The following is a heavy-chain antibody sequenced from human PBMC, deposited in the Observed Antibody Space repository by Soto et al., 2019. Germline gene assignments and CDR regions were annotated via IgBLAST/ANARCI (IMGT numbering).Heavy chain of an antibody. CDR1: GFTFDDYA. J-gene: IGHJ4*02. D-gene: IGHD4-17*01. V-gene: IGHV3-9*01. Sequence: EVQLVESGGGLVQPGRSLRLSCAASGFTFDDYAMHWVRQGPGKGLEWVSSISWNSCNLGYADSVKGRFTISRDNAKNYLYLQMNSLRGEDTDLYYCAKGASTTVFAFNDYWGQGTLVTVSS. CDR3: AKGASTTVFAFNDY. CDR2: ISWNSCNL.